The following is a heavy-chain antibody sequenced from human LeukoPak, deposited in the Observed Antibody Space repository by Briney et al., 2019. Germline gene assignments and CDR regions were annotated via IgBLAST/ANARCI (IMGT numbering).Heavy chain of an antibody. CDR1: GFTFSSYA. CDR2: ISGSGGST. V-gene: IGHV3-23*01. J-gene: IGHJ4*02. Sequence: GGSLRLSCAASGFTFSSYAMSWVRQAPGKGLEWVSAISGSGGSTYYADSVKGRFTISRDNSKNTLYLQMNSLRAEDTAVYYCAKDLQYSSSSLFPRLGADYWGQGTLVTVPS. D-gene: IGHD6-6*01. CDR3: AKDLQYSSSSLFPRLGADY.